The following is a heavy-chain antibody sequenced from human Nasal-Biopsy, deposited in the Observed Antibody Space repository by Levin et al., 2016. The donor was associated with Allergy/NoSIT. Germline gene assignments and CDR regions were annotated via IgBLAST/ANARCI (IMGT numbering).Heavy chain of an antibody. J-gene: IGHJ6*03. CDR3: AKSSAYFYIDV. CDR1: GLSVSLNY. Sequence: GGSLRLSCTASGLSVSLNYMNWIRQAPGEGLEWVAVVYNDGRTYYADSVKDRFTISRDTSKNTVDLQMDSLRADDTALYFCAKSSAYFYIDVWGKRDNGHGL. D-gene: IGHD2-21*01. CDR2: VYNDGRT. V-gene: IGHV3-53*01.